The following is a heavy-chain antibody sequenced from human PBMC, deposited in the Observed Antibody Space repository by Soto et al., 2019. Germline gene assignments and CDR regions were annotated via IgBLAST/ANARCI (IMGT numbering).Heavy chain of an antibody. J-gene: IGHJ5*02. CDR1: GFTVSSNY. Sequence: GGSLRLSCAASGFTVSSNYMSWVRQAPGKGLEWVSVIYSGGSTYYADSVKGRFTISRDNSKNTLYLQMNSLRAEDTAVYYCARDQAVVPAATPPPWFDPWGQGTLVTVSS. CDR3: ARDQAVVPAATPPPWFDP. CDR2: IYSGGST. V-gene: IGHV3-66*01. D-gene: IGHD2-2*01.